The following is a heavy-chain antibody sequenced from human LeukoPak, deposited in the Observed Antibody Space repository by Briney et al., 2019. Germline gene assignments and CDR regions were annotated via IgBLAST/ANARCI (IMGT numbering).Heavy chain of an antibody. J-gene: IGHJ3*02. V-gene: IGHV3-11*04. Sequence: GGSLRLSCAASGFTFSDYYMSWIRQAPGKGLEWVSYISSSGSTIYYADSVKGRFTISRSNAENSLFLQMNSLRAEDTAMYYCAREPTRINLLTYGPWDAYDIWGQGTMVTVSS. CDR3: AREPTRINLLTYGPWDAYDI. CDR1: GFTFSDYY. CDR2: ISSSGSTI. D-gene: IGHD1-14*01.